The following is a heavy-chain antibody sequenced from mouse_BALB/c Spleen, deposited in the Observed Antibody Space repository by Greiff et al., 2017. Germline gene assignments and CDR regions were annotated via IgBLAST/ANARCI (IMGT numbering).Heavy chain of an antibody. D-gene: IGHD4-1*01. Sequence: VQLQQSGAELVKPGASVKLSCKASGYTFTSYYMYWVKQRPGQGLEWIGEINPSNGGTNFNEKFKSKATLTVDKSSSTAYMQLSSLTSEDSAVYYCTRESLAGTGWFAYWGQGTLVTVSA. CDR1: GYTFTSYY. V-gene: IGHV1S81*02. J-gene: IGHJ3*01. CDR2: INPSNGGT. CDR3: TRESLAGTGWFAY.